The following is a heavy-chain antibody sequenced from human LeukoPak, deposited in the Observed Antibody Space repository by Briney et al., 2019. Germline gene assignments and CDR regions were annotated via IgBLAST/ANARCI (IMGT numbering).Heavy chain of an antibody. CDR2: MNPNSGNT. D-gene: IGHD2-15*01. J-gene: IGHJ3*02. CDR1: GYTFTSYD. CDR3: ARELGYCSGGSCYTHDAFDI. Sequence: ASVKVSCKASGYTFTSYDTNWVRQATGQGLEWMGWMNPNSGNTGYAQKFQGRVTMTRNTPISTAYTELSSLRSEDTAVYYCARELGYCSGGSCYTHDAFDIWGQGTMVTVSS. V-gene: IGHV1-8*01.